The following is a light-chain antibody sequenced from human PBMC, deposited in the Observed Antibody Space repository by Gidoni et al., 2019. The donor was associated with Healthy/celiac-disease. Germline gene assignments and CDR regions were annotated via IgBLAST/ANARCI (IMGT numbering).Light chain of an antibody. CDR1: QSVLYSSNNKNY. V-gene: IGKV4-1*01. CDR2: WAS. CDR3: QQYYSTPPSYT. Sequence: DIVMTQSPDSLAVSLGERVTINCKSSQSVLYSSNNKNYLAWYQQKPGQPPKLLIYWASTRESGVPDRFSGSGSGTDFTLTISSLQAEDVVVYYCQQYYSTPPSYTFGQGTKLEIK. J-gene: IGKJ2*01.